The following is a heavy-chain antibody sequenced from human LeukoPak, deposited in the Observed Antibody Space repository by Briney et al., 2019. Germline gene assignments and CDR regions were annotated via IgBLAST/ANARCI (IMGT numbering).Heavy chain of an antibody. J-gene: IGHJ5*02. CDR2: IKEDGSER. V-gene: IGHV3-7*01. CDR3: AREHSSSWYNRWFDP. D-gene: IGHD6-13*01. CDR1: AVTFRTYW. Sequence: GGSLRLSCEASAVTFRTYWMNWVRQAPGKGLEWVANIKEDGSERHYVDSVKGRFTISRDNAKNSLYLQMNSLRAEDTAVYYCAREHSSSWYNRWFDPWGQGTLVTVSS.